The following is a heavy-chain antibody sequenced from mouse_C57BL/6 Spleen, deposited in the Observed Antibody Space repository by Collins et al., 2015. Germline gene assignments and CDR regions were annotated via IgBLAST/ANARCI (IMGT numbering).Heavy chain of an antibody. J-gene: IGHJ2*01. V-gene: IGHV1-69*01. CDR3: ARGVYYGSSYLDY. Sequence: QVQLQQPGAELVMPGASVKLSCKASGYTFTSYWMHWVKQRPGQGLEWIGEIDPSDSYTNYNQKFKGKSTLTVDKSSSTAYMQLSSLTSEDSAVYYCARGVYYGSSYLDYWGQGTTLTVSS. CDR1: GYTFTSYW. D-gene: IGHD1-1*01. CDR2: IDPSDSYT.